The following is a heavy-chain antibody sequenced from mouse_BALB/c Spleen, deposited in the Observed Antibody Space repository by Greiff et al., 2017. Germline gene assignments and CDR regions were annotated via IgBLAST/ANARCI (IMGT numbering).Heavy chain of an antibody. Sequence: EVQLQQSGPELVKTGASVKISCKASGYSFTDYYMHWVKQSPEKSFEWIGEINPSTGGTSYNQKFKGKATLTVDKSSSTAYMQLKSLTSEDSAVYYCARSRFAYWGQGTLVTVSA. CDR2: INPSTGGT. CDR1: GYSFTDYY. V-gene: IGHV1-42*01. J-gene: IGHJ3*01. CDR3: ARSRFAY.